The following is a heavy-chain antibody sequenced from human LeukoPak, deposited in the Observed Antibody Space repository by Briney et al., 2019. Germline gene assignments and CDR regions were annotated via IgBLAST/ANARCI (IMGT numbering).Heavy chain of an antibody. CDR1: GYTFTSYY. J-gene: IGHJ6*03. CDR3: ARVTNYYYMDV. D-gene: IGHD1-14*01. Sequence: GASVKVSCKASGYTFTSYYMHWVRQAPGQGLEWMGIINPSGGSTSYAQKFQGRVTMTRDTSTSTVYMELSRLRSDDTAVCYCARVTNYYYMDVWGKGTTVTVSS. V-gene: IGHV1-46*01. CDR2: INPSGGST.